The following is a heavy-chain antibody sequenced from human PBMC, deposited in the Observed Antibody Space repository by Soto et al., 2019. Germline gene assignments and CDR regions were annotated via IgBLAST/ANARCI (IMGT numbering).Heavy chain of an antibody. CDR3: VRSYCSRASCYGWFDT. Sequence: GGSLRLSCAASGFTLSSYWMHWVRQAPGKGLVWVSLINSDASGTSYADSVKGRFTISRDNAENTLYLQMNSLRAEDTAVYYCVRSYCSRASCYGWFDTWGHGTLVTVSS. V-gene: IGHV3-74*01. J-gene: IGHJ5*01. CDR1: GFTLSSYW. CDR2: INSDASGT. D-gene: IGHD2-2*01.